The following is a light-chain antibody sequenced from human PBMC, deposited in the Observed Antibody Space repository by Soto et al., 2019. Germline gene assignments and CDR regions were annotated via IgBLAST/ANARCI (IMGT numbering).Light chain of an antibody. V-gene: IGKV1-39*01. J-gene: IGKJ4*01. CDR2: AAS. CDR3: QQTYSTPLT. CDR1: QSISSY. Sequence: DIQMTQSPSSLSASVGDRVTITCRASQSISSYLNWYQQKPGKAPKLLIYAASSLQSGVPSSFSGSVSGTDFTLTISSLQPEDFPTYYCQQTYSTPLTFGGGTKVEIK.